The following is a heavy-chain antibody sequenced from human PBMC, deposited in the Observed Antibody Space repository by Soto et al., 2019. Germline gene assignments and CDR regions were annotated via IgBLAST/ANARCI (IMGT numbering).Heavy chain of an antibody. V-gene: IGHV3-48*01. Sequence: GGSLRLSCAASGFTFSSYSMNWVRQAPGKGLEWISYISRSSSTIYDADSVKGRFTISRDTAKNSLYLQMNSLRAEDTAVYYCARGWAQRGYYYYYMDVWGKGTTVTVSS. D-gene: IGHD1-26*01. J-gene: IGHJ6*03. CDR2: ISRSSSTI. CDR1: GFTFSSYS. CDR3: ARGWAQRGYYYYYMDV.